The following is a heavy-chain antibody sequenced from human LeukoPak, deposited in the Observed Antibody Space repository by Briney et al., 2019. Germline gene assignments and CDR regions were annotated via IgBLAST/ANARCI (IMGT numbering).Heavy chain of an antibody. V-gene: IGHV3-30-3*01. CDR1: GFTFSSYA. CDR2: ISYDGSNK. D-gene: IGHD3-3*01. J-gene: IGHJ4*02. Sequence: GGSLRLSCAASGFTFSSYAMHWVRQAPGKGLEWVAVISYDGSNKYYADSVKGRFTISRDNSKNTLYLQMNSLRAEDTAVYYCARTPGGYYHYFDYWGQGTLVTVSS. CDR3: ARTPGGYYHYFDY.